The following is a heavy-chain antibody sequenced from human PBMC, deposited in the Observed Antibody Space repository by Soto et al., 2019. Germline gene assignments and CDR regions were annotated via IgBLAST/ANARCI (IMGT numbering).Heavy chain of an antibody. CDR3: ARVGSGWYFDY. V-gene: IGHV3-30-3*01. J-gene: IGHJ4*02. Sequence: QVQLVESGGGVVQPGRSLRLSCAASGFTFSSYAMHWVRQAPGKGLEWVVVISYDGSNKYYADSVKGRFTISRDNSKNTLYLQMNSLRAEDTAVYYCARVGSGWYFDYWGQGTLVTVSS. CDR2: ISYDGSNK. CDR1: GFTFSSYA. D-gene: IGHD6-19*01.